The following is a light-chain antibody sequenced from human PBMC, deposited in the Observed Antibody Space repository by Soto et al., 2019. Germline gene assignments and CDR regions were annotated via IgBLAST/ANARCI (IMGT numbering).Light chain of an antibody. J-gene: IGLJ1*01. CDR2: EVS. Sequence: QSALTQPPSASGSPGQSVTISCTGTSSDVGGYNYVSWYQQHPGKAPKLMIYEVSKRPSGVPDRFSGSKSGNTASLTVSGLQAEDEADYYCSSYVDLNPYVFGTGTKLTVL. CDR3: SSYVDLNPYV. V-gene: IGLV2-8*01. CDR1: SSDVGGYNY.